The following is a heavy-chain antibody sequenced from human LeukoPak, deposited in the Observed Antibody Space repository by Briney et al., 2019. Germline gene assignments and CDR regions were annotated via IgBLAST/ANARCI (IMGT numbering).Heavy chain of an antibody. CDR3: TRGGRDGFDI. CDR1: GFTFSSYD. V-gene: IGHV3-13*01. CDR2: LGTAGDR. Sequence: GGSLRLSCAASGFTFSSYDMHWVRQATGKGLEWVSGLGTAGDRYYSGSVKGRFTISRENAKSSLYLQMNSLTVGDMALYYCTRGGRDGFDIWGQGTVVTVSS. J-gene: IGHJ3*02. D-gene: IGHD2-15*01.